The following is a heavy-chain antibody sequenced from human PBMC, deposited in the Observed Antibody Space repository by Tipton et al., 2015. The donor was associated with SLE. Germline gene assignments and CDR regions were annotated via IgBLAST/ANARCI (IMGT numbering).Heavy chain of an antibody. CDR1: GFTFSSYA. V-gene: IGHV3-64*04. J-gene: IGHJ3*02. CDR3: ATLRQIFDDI. CDR2: ISSNGGST. D-gene: IGHD3-3*01. Sequence: SLRLSCSASGFTFSSYAMHWVRQAPGKGLEYVSAISSNGGSTYYADSVKGRFTISRDNSKNTLYLQMNSLRAEDTAVYYCATLRQIFDDIWGQGTMVTVSS.